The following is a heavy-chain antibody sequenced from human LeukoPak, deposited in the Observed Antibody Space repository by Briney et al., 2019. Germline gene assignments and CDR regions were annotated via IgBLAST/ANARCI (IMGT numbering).Heavy chain of an antibody. V-gene: IGHV4-39*07. Sequence: SETLSLTCTVSGGSISSGGYYQSWIRQPPGKGLEWIGEINHSGSTNYNPSLKSRVTISVDTSKNQFSLKLSSVTAADTAVYYCARVPRAVAAASDWGQGTLVTVSS. D-gene: IGHD6-19*01. CDR1: GGSISSGGYY. CDR2: INHSGST. CDR3: ARVPRAVAAASD. J-gene: IGHJ4*02.